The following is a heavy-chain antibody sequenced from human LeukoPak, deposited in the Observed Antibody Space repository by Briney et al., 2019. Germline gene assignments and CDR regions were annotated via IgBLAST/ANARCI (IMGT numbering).Heavy chain of an antibody. CDR1: GYTFIVYY. Sequence: VASLRVSCKASGYTFIVYYMHWVRQAPGQGLEWMGWISAYNGNTNYAQKLQGRVTMTTDTPTSTAYMELRSLRSDDTAVYFCAREGDGSGSYHIDYWGQGTLVTVSS. D-gene: IGHD3-10*01. V-gene: IGHV1-18*04. CDR3: AREGDGSGSYHIDY. CDR2: ISAYNGNT. J-gene: IGHJ4*02.